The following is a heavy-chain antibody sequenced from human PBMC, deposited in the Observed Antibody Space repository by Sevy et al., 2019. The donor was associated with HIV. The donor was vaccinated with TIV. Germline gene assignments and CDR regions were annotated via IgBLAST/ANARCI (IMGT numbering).Heavy chain of an antibody. J-gene: IGHJ4*02. CDR3: ARVYSGYIDQ. CDR1: DYSISSGHY. V-gene: IGHV4-38-2*01. D-gene: IGHD2-15*01. Sequence: SETLSLTCAVSDYSISSGHYWGWIRQPPGKGLEWVGGIYYTGSTFYNPSLESRLTISVDTSRNQFSLRLSSVTAADTAVYYCARVYSGYIDQWGQGTLVTVSS. CDR2: IYYTGST.